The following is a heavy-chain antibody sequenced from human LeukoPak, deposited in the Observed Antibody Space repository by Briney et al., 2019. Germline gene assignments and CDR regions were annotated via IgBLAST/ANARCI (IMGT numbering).Heavy chain of an antibody. CDR3: ARAGYRMWLRLRHSSGGAFDI. CDR2: IDHSGST. D-gene: IGHD5-12*01. CDR1: GGSISSSPYY. Sequence: SETLSLTCTVSGGSISSSPYYWGWIRQPPGKGLEWIGYIDHSGSTNYNPSLKSRVSISSDTSKNQFSLKLSSVTAADTAVYYCARAGYRMWLRLRHSSGGAFDIWGQGTMVTVSS. J-gene: IGHJ3*02. V-gene: IGHV4-61*05.